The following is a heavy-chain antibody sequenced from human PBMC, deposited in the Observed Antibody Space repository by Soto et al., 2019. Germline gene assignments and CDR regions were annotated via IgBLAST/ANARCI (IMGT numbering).Heavy chain of an antibody. CDR2: ISSDGSQV. J-gene: IGHJ4*02. Sequence: LRLSCAASGINFGYSGMHWVRQAPGKGLEWVALISSDGSQVYYADSVRGRFTISRDNSKNTVDLQMNSLRVEDSAVYYCAKDKGRRYFDYWGQGTLVTVSS. CDR1: GINFGYSG. D-gene: IGHD1-26*01. CDR3: AKDKGRRYFDY. V-gene: IGHV3-30*18.